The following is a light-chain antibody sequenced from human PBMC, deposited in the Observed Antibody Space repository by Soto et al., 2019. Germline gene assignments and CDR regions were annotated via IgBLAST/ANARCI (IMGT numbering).Light chain of an antibody. V-gene: IGKV3-20*01. CDR1: QSIDSSY. J-gene: IGKJ2*01. Sequence: EIVLTQSPGTLSLSPGERATLSCRASQSIDSSYLAWYQQIPGQAPRLLIYAASSRATGIPDRFSGSGSGTYFILTISNLEPEDFAVYYCQQYGGSPRYTFGQGTKLEIK. CDR2: AAS. CDR3: QQYGGSPRYT.